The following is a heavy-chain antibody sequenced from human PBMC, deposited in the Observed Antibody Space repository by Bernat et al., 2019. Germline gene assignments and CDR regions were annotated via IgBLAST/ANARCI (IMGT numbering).Heavy chain of an antibody. D-gene: IGHD1-1*01. CDR2: ISYDGSNK. CDR1: GFTFSSYA. CDR3: ARDTANAFDY. V-gene: IGHV3-30*01. Sequence: QVQLVESGGGVVQPGRSLRLSCAASGFTFSSYAMHWVRQAPGKGLEWVAVISYDGSNKYYADSVKGRFTISRDKSKNTLYMQMNSLSAEGTAVYYCARDTANAFDYWGQGTLVTVSS. J-gene: IGHJ4*02.